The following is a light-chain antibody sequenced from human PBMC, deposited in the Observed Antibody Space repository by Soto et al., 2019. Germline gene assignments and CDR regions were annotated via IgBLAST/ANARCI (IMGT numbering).Light chain of an antibody. V-gene: IGKV1-39*01. CDR3: QQSYSIPFT. CDR2: AAS. CDR1: QSISSY. Sequence: DIQMTQSPSSLSASVGDRVTITCRASQSISSYLNWYQQKPRKAPELLIYAASSLQSGVPSRFSGSGSGTDFTLTISSLQPEDFETYYCQQSYSIPFTFGQGTKVDIK. J-gene: IGKJ2*01.